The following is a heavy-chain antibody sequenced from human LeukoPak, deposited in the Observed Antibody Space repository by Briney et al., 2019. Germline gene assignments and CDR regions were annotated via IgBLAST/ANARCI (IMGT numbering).Heavy chain of an antibody. D-gene: IGHD3-22*01. V-gene: IGHV4-59*01. CDR2: IYHTGST. CDR3: ARGYFDSRGYSNAFDY. CDR1: GASLSSSY. Sequence: SETLSLTCTVSGASLSSSYWSWIRQSPGKGLQWIGYIYHTGSTKYNPSLESRVTISVDTSKNQFSLKLNSVTAADTALYYCARGYFDSRGYSNAFDYWGQGALVTVSS. J-gene: IGHJ4*02.